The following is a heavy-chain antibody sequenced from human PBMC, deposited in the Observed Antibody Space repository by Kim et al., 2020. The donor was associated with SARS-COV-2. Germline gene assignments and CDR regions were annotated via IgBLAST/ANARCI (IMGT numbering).Heavy chain of an antibody. V-gene: IGHV4-39*07. CDR2: IYYSGST. J-gene: IGHJ4*02. D-gene: IGHD5-18*01. Sequence: SETLSLTCTVSGGSISSSSYYWDWIRQPPGKGLEWIGSIYYSGSTYYNPSLKSRVTISVDTSKNQFSLKLSSVTAADTAVYYCAREGLGGYSFGLIDYWGQGTLVTVSS. CDR1: GGSISSSSYY. CDR3: AREGLGGYSFGLIDY.